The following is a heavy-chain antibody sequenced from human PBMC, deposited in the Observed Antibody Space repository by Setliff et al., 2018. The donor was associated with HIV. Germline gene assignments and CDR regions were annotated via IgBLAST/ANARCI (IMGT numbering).Heavy chain of an antibody. CDR3: ARLTTVGAFDI. CDR1: GYSISSGYS. Sequence: PSETLSLTCAVSGYSISSGYSWGWIRQPPGKRLEWIGSIYHSGSTYYNPSLKSRVTISVDTSKNQFSLKLSSVTAADAAMYYCARLTTVGAFDIWGQGTMVTVSS. J-gene: IGHJ3*02. V-gene: IGHV4-38-2*01. CDR2: IYHSGST. D-gene: IGHD1-1*01.